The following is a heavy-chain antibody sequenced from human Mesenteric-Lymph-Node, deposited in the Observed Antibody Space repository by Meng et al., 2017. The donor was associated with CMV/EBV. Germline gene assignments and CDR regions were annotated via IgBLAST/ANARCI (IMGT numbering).Heavy chain of an antibody. J-gene: IGHJ4*02. D-gene: IGHD6-19*01. V-gene: IGHV3-30*02. CDR3: AKDIGQWLVLGD. Sequence: GGSLRLSCAASGVTFSGYGMHWVRQAPGKGLEWVAFIWYDGSKEYYADSVKGRFTISRDNSKNRLYLQMNSLRAEDTAVYYCAKDIGQWLVLGDWGQGTLVTVSS. CDR2: IWYDGSKE. CDR1: GVTFSGYG.